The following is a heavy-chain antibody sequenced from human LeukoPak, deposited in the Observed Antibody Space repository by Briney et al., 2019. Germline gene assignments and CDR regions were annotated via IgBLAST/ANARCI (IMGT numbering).Heavy chain of an antibody. J-gene: IGHJ4*02. D-gene: IGHD4-17*01. CDR3: ARDPIVGYGDYFDY. CDR1: EFTLSNYP. Sequence: GRSLRLSCAASEFTLSNYPMHWVRQAPGKGLEWVAVVSYDGGTKYYANSVRGRFTISRDNFKNTLYLEMNSLRTEDTAVYYCARDPIVGYGDYFDYWGQGSLVTVSS. V-gene: IGHV3-30*04. CDR2: VSYDGGTK.